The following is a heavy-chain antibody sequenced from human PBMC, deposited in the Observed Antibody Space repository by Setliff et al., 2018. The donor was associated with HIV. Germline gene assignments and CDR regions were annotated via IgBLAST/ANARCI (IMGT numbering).Heavy chain of an antibody. V-gene: IGHV4-34*01. Sequence: SETLSLTCAVYGGSFSGYYWMWIRQSPGKGLEWIGEITHSGSTNYNPSLKSRVTISVDTSKNQFSLRLSSVTAADTAVYYCARPTASYSSSWDSWYFDLWGRGTLVTVSS. CDR3: ARPTASYSSSWDSWYFDL. D-gene: IGHD6-13*01. J-gene: IGHJ2*01. CDR1: GGSFSGYY. CDR2: ITHSGST.